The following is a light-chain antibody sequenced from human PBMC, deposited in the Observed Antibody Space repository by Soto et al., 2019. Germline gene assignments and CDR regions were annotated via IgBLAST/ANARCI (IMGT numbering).Light chain of an antibody. Sequence: DIQLTQSPSFLSASIGDRVTITCRASQGISSYLAWYQQKPGKAPKLLIYAASNLQSGVPSRYSGSGSGTEFTLTISSLQPEDFATYYCQQLNSYPLTFGGVTKVEIK. CDR3: QQLNSYPLT. J-gene: IGKJ4*01. CDR1: QGISSY. CDR2: AAS. V-gene: IGKV1-9*01.